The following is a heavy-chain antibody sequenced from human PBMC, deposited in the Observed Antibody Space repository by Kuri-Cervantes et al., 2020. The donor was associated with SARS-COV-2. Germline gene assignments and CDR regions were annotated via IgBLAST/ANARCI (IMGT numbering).Heavy chain of an antibody. CDR2: INSDGSST. V-gene: IGHV3-74*01. D-gene: IGHD6-13*01. J-gene: IGHJ4*02. Sequence: GESLKISCAASGFTFSNAWMHWVRQAPGKGLVWVSRINSDGSSTSYADSVKGRFTISRDNAKNTLYLQMNSLRAEDTAVYYCARGIGIAAAGHWGQGTLVTVSS. CDR1: GFTFSNAW. CDR3: ARGIGIAAAGH.